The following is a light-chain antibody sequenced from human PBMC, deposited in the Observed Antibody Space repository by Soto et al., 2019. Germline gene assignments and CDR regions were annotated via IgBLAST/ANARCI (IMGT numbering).Light chain of an antibody. V-gene: IGKV3-20*01. J-gene: IGKJ1*01. Sequence: EIVLTQSPGTLSLSPGERATLSCRASQSVSSNYLAWYQQKPGQAPRLLIYGASSRATGIPDRFSGSGSGTDFALTIRRLEPEDLAVYYCQQYGSSYPWTLGQGTKVDIK. CDR3: QQYGSSYPWT. CDR1: QSVSSNY. CDR2: GAS.